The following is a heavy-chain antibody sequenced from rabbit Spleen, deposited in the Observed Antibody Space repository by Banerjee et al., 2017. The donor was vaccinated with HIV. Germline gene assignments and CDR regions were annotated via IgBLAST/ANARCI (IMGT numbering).Heavy chain of an antibody. V-gene: IGHV1S40*01. D-gene: IGHD8-1*01. J-gene: IGHJ6*01. CDR1: GVSFSSNHY. Sequence: QQLEESGGDLVKPGASLTLTCTASGVSFSSNHYMCWVRQAPGKGLEWIACIEGGSSAFSYFASWAKGRFTISKTSSTTVTLQMTSLTAADTATYFCARDSGSSFSSYGMDLWGPGTLVTVS. CDR2: IEGGSSAFS. CDR3: ARDSGSSFSSYGMDL.